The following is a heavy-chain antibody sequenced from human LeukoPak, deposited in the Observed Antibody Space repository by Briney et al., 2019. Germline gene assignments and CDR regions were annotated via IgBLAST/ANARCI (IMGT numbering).Heavy chain of an antibody. CDR1: GFIFGRHW. D-gene: IGHD3-16*01. V-gene: IGHV3-7*03. J-gene: IGHJ6*02. Sequence: GVSLRLSCAASGFIFGRHWMNWVRQAPGKGLEWVANIRQDGSEKNYVDSVKGRFTISRDNAKTSLFLQMSNLRAEDTAVYFCARGGGLDVWGQGATVTVS. CDR2: IRQDGSEK. CDR3: ARGGGLDV.